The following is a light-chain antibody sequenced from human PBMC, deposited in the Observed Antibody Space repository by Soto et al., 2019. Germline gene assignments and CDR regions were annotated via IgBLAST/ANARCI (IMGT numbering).Light chain of an antibody. V-gene: IGLV2-14*01. J-gene: IGLJ1*01. CDR2: EVS. CDR3: SSYTDSRTYV. Sequence: QSAVAQPASVSGSPGQSITISCTGASSDVGGYNYVSWYQQHPGKAPKLMIYEVSNRPSGVSSRFSGSKSGNTASLTISGLQSEDEADYYCSSYTDSRTYVFGTGTTVTVL. CDR1: SSDVGGYNY.